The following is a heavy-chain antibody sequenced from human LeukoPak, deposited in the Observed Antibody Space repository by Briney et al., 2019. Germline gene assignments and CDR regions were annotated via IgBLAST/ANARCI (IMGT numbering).Heavy chain of an antibody. J-gene: IGHJ1*01. V-gene: IGHV4-31*03. CDR1: GGSISSGGYY. CDR3: ARGRMTGNGH. CDR2: IYYSGST. Sequence: SETLSLTCTVSGGSISSGGYYWSWIRQHPGKGLEWIGYIYYSGSTYYTPSLKNRVTISVATSKNQFSLRLSSVTAADTAVYYCARGRMTGNGHWGQGTLVTVSS. D-gene: IGHD1-14*01.